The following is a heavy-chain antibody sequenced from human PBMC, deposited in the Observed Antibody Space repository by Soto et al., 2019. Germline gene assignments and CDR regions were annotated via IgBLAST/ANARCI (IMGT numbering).Heavy chain of an antibody. Sequence: SATLSLTCIVSGGSISSSGYYWGLIRKAPGKGLEWIGNIYYSGRTFYNPSLKSRVTMSVGTSKNQFSLKLSSVTAADTAVYYCATQESSSAAYSYGMDVWGEGTTVTVSS. CDR2: IYYSGRT. J-gene: IGHJ6*04. D-gene: IGHD6-6*01. CDR3: ATQESSSAAYSYGMDV. CDR1: GGSISSSGYY. V-gene: IGHV4-39*01.